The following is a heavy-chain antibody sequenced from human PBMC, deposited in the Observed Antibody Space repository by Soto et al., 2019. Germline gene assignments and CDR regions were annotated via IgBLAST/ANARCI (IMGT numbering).Heavy chain of an antibody. D-gene: IGHD2-15*01. CDR3: GIGLSEGYCSGGSCYYYYYMDV. J-gene: IGHJ6*03. V-gene: IGHV4-34*01. Sequence: SETLSLTCAVYGGSFSGYYWSWIRQPPGKGLEWIGEINHSGSTNYNPSLKSRVNISVDTSKNQFSLKLSSVTAADTAEYYCGIGLSEGYCSGGSCYYYYYMDVWGKGTTVTVSS. CDR2: INHSGST. CDR1: GGSFSGYY.